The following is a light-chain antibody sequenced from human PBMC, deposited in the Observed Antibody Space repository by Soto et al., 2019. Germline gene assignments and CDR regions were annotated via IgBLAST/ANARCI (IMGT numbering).Light chain of an antibody. CDR2: DAS. CDR3: QQYDNLPLA. Sequence: DIQMTQSPSSLSASVGYRVTITCQASQDIKNYLNWYQQKSGKAPKLLIYDASDLETGVPSRFSRSGSGTDFTFTINSLQPEDMATYYCQQYDNLPLAFGGGTKVDI. J-gene: IGKJ4*01. CDR1: QDIKNY. V-gene: IGKV1-33*01.